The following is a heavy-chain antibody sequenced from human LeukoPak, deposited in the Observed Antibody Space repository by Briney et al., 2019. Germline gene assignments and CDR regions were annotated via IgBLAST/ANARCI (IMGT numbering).Heavy chain of an antibody. CDR3: TRGNDTTGYFTY. D-gene: IGHD3-22*01. CDR2: INTNTGNP. J-gene: IGHJ4*02. CDR1: GYTFTNYT. V-gene: IGHV7-4-1*02. Sequence: GASVKVSCKASGYTFTNYTVNWVRQAPGQGLEYMGWINTNTGNPTYAQGFTGRFVFSSDTSVTTTYLQINSLKAADTAVYYCTRGNDTTGYFTYWGQGTLVTVSS.